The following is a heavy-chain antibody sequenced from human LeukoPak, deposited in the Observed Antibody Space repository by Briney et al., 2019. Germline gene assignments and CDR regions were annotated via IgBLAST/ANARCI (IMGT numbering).Heavy chain of an antibody. Sequence: SETLSLTCNVSGGSISTYYWNWIRQPAGKGLEWIGRMYGGGATRYNPSLGSRVTMSVDTSKNQVSLKLTSVTAADTAVYFCVRDQSGSGGHNNDAFDIWGLGTMVVVSA. CDR1: GGSISTYY. CDR2: MYGGGAT. CDR3: VRDQSGSGGHNNDAFDI. V-gene: IGHV4-4*07. D-gene: IGHD3-16*01. J-gene: IGHJ3*02.